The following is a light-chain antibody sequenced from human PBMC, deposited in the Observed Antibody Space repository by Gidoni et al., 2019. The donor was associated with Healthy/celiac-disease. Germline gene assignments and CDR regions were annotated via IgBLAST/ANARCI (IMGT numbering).Light chain of an antibody. CDR2: WAS. Sequence: DIEMTQSPDSLDVSLGERATINCKSSQSVLYSSNNKNNLAWYQQKPGQPPKLLIYWASTRESGVPDRFSGSGSGTDFTLTISSLQAEDVAVYYCQQYHSTPYTFGQGTKLEIK. CDR1: QSVLYSSNNKNN. CDR3: QQYHSTPYT. V-gene: IGKV4-1*01. J-gene: IGKJ2*01.